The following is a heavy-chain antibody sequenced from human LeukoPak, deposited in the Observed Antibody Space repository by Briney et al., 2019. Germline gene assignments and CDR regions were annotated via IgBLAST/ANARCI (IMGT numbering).Heavy chain of an antibody. CDR1: GYTFTDYY. CDR2: INPNTGDI. Sequence: ASVKVSCKASGYTFTDYYMHWVRQAPGQGLEWMGWINPNTGDINYAQNFQGRVAMTRDTSISTAYMDLSRLRSDDTAVYYCARAPGYNRRGGMDVWGQGTTVTVSS. D-gene: IGHD5-24*01. J-gene: IGHJ6*02. CDR3: ARAPGYNRRGGMDV. V-gene: IGHV1-2*02.